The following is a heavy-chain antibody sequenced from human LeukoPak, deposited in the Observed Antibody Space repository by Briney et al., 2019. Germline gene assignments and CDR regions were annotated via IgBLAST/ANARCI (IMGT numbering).Heavy chain of an antibody. Sequence: ASVKVSCKASGYTFTCYYMHWVRQAPGQGLEWMGWINPNSGGTNYAQKFQGRVTITADKSTSTAYMELSSLRSEDTAVYYCARSLRYFDWLCVYWGQGTLVTVSS. CDR3: ARSLRYFDWLCVY. J-gene: IGHJ4*02. CDR2: INPNSGGT. CDR1: GYTFTCYY. V-gene: IGHV1-2*02. D-gene: IGHD3-9*01.